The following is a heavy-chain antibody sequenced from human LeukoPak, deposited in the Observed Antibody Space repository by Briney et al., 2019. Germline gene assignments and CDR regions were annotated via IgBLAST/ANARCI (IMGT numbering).Heavy chain of an antibody. D-gene: IGHD3-16*02. CDR1: GFTFSSYA. Sequence: TGGSLRLSCAASGFTFSSYAMSWVRQAPGKGLEWVSAISGSGGSTYYADSVKGRFTISRDNSKDTLYLQMNSLRAEDTAVYYCAITFGGVIAMGLDYWGQGTLVTVSS. J-gene: IGHJ4*02. CDR3: AITFGGVIAMGLDY. CDR2: ISGSGGST. V-gene: IGHV3-23*01.